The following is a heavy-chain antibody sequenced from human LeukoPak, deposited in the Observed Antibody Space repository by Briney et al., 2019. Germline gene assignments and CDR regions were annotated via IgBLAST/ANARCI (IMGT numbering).Heavy chain of an antibody. J-gene: IGHJ4*02. Sequence: ASVKVSCKASGYTFTGYYMHWVRQAPGQGLEWMGWISAYNGNTNYAQKLQGRVTMTTDTSTSTAYMELRSLRSDDTAVYYCARGDDSGSYPLDLDYWGQGTLVTVSS. D-gene: IGHD1-26*01. CDR3: ARGDDSGSYPLDLDY. CDR2: ISAYNGNT. CDR1: GYTFTGYY. V-gene: IGHV1-18*04.